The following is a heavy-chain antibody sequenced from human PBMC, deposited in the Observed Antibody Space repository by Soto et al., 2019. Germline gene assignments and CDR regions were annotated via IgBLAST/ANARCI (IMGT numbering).Heavy chain of an antibody. V-gene: IGHV1-2*02. CDR2: INPNSGGT. CDR1: GYTFTGYY. D-gene: IGHD3-10*01. Sequence: ASVKVSCKASGYTFTGYYMHWVRQAPGQGLEWMGWINPNSGGTNYAQKFQGRVTMTRDTSISTAYMELSRLRSDDTAVYYCARGLLWGSEKDYFDYWGQGTLVTVSS. J-gene: IGHJ4*02. CDR3: ARGLLWGSEKDYFDY.